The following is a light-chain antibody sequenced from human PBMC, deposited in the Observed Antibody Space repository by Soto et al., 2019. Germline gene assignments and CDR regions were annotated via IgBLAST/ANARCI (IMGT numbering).Light chain of an antibody. Sequence: DIQVTQPPSSVSASVGDRVTITCRASQGIAGWLAWYQQKPGKAPKLLIHTSSILQSGIPSRFSGSGSGTDFTFTISSLQPEDFAVYYCQQANSFPLTFGGGTKVEIK. V-gene: IGKV1D-12*01. CDR1: QGIAGW. J-gene: IGKJ4*01. CDR2: TSS. CDR3: QQANSFPLT.